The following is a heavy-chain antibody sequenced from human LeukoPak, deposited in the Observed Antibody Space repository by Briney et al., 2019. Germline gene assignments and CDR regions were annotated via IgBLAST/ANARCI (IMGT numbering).Heavy chain of an antibody. CDR1: GYSISNLYY. V-gene: IGHV4-38-2*02. CDR2: IYHSGST. J-gene: IGHJ5*02. Sequence: SETLSLTCTVSGYSISNLYYWGWIRQPPGKGLEWIGSIYHSGSTDYNASLKSRVTISVDTSKNQFSLKLSSVTDADTAMYYCARSFYNTGGWFDPWGQGTLVTVSS. D-gene: IGHD5-24*01. CDR3: ARSFYNTGGWFDP.